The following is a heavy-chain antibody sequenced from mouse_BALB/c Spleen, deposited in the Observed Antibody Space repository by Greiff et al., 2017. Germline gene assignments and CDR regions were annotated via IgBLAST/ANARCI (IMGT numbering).Heavy chain of an antibody. D-gene: IGHD2-2*01. CDR1: GFTFSSYG. Sequence: EVKLVESGGGLVQPGGSLKLSCAASGFTFSSYGMSWVRQTPDKRLELVATINSNGGSTYYPDSVKGRFTISRDNAKNTLYLQMSSLKSEDTAMYYCARGGYATGFDYWGQGTTLTVSS. CDR2: INSNGGST. CDR3: ARGGYATGFDY. V-gene: IGHV5-6-3*01. J-gene: IGHJ2*01.